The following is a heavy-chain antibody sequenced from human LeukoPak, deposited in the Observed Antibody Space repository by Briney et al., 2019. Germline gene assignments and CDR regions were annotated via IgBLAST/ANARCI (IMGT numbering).Heavy chain of an antibody. CDR1: GFTFSSYE. D-gene: IGHD3-22*01. CDR2: ISSSGSTI. Sequence: GGSLRLSCAASGFTFSSYEMNWVRQAPGKGLEWVSYISSSGSTIYYADSVKGRFTISRDNAKNSLYLQMNSLRAEDTAVYYCARGGGLYYYDGSGYYGVAAFDIWGQGTMVTVSS. V-gene: IGHV3-48*03. CDR3: ARGGGLYYYDGSGYYGVAAFDI. J-gene: IGHJ3*02.